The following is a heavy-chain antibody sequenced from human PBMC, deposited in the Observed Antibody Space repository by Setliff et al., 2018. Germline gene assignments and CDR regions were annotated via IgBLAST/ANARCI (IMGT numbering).Heavy chain of an antibody. V-gene: IGHV3-48*03. CDR2: ISSGGGSI. CDR3: ATHYYDSTGYGQSFDY. Sequence: GSLRLSCAASGFTFSDYEMTWFRQAPGKGLEWVSYISSGGGSIYYADSVKGRFTISRDNAKNSVFLQMNSLRAEDTAVYFCATHYYDSTGYGQSFDYWGQGTLVTVSS. CDR1: GFTFSDYE. J-gene: IGHJ4*02. D-gene: IGHD3-22*01.